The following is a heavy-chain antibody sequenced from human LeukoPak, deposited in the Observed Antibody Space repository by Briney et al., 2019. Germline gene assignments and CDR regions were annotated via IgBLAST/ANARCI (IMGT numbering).Heavy chain of an antibody. CDR3: AKEVLAVAGTGNWFDP. Sequence: PGGSLRLSCAASGFTFSSFAMDWVRQAPGKGLEWVSAISSNGGSTHYADYVKGRFIISRDNSRNTLYLQMNSLRVEDTAVYYCAKEVLAVAGTGNWFDPWGQGTLVTVSS. CDR2: ISSNGGST. D-gene: IGHD6-19*01. J-gene: IGHJ5*02. V-gene: IGHV3-23*01. CDR1: GFTFSSFA.